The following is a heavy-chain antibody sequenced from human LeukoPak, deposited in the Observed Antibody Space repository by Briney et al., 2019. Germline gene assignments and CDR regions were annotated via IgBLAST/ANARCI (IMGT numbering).Heavy chain of an antibody. J-gene: IGHJ6*02. CDR1: GFTVSSNY. Sequence: GSLRLSCAASGFTVSSNYMSWVRQAPGKGLEWVSVIYSGGSTYYADSVKGRFTISRDNSKNTLYLQMNSLRAEDTAVYYCAREYYYGSGSYSYYYGMDVWGQGTTVTVSS. CDR2: IYSGGST. D-gene: IGHD3-10*01. CDR3: AREYYYGSGSYSYYYGMDV. V-gene: IGHV3-53*01.